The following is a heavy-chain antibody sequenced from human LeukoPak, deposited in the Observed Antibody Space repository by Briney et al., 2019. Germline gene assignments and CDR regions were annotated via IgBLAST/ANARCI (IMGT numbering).Heavy chain of an antibody. CDR1: GFTFSSYA. V-gene: IGHV3-30-3*01. CDR2: ISYDGSNK. D-gene: IGHD1-1*01. Sequence: PGRSLRLSCAASGFTFSSYAMHWVRQAPGKGLEWVAVISYDGSNKYYADSVKGRFTISRDNSKNTLYLQMNSLRAEDTAVYYCARARSTRYTPLYFDYWGQGTLVTVSS. J-gene: IGHJ4*02. CDR3: ARARSTRYTPLYFDY.